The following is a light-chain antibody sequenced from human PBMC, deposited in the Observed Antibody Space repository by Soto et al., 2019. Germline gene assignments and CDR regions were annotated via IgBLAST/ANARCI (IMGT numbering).Light chain of an antibody. CDR2: EVS. V-gene: IGLV2-14*01. CDR1: SSDVGGYNY. Sequence: QSVLTQPASVSGSPGQSITISCTGTSSDVGGYNYVSWYQQHPGKAPKLMIYEVSNRPSRVSNCFSGSKSGKTASLTISGLQAEDEGDYYSCSYEDGSINLFGSGTKVTVL. J-gene: IGLJ1*01. CDR3: CSYEDGSINL.